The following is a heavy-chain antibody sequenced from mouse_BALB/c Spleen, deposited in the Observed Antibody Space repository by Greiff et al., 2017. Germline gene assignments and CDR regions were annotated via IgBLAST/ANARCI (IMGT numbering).Heavy chain of an antibody. D-gene: IGHD2-1*01. V-gene: IGHV1S127*01. CDR3: ASPYGNYPLAMDY. J-gene: IGHJ4*01. Sequence: QVQLQQSGPQLVRPGASVKISCKASGYSFTSYWMHWVKQRPGQGLEWIGMIDPSDSETRLNQKFKDKATLTVDKSSSTAYMQLSSPTSEDSAVYYCASPYGNYPLAMDYWGQGTSVTVSS. CDR1: GYSFTSYW. CDR2: IDPSDSET.